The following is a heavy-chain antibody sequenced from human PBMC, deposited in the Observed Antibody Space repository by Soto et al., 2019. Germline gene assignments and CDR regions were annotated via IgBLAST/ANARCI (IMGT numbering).Heavy chain of an antibody. CDR3: AKDLVSRDGLWLMDQ. Sequence: EVQLLESGGGLVQPGGSLRLSCTASGFSFSDYAMTWVRQAPGKGLECVAGIYGSGGGIQYADSVKGRFTISRDNGRNTLYLQMNSLRDEDTAVYYCAKDLVSRDGLWLMDQWGQGTLVTV. CDR2: IYGSGGGI. CDR1: GFSFSDYA. D-gene: IGHD2-21*02. V-gene: IGHV3-23*01. J-gene: IGHJ4*02.